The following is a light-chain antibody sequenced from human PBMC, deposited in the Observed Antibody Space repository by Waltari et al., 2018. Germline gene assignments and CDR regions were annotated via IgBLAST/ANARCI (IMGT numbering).Light chain of an antibody. CDR2: KAS. Sequence: DIQMTQSPSTLSASVGDRVTITCRANKTINSWLAWYEHKPGKAPKLLIYKASSLETGVPSRFSGSESGTEFTLTINSLQPDDFATYYCQQYNSYHIFTFGPGTKVEI. CDR1: KTINSW. V-gene: IGKV1-5*03. CDR3: QQYNSYHIFT. J-gene: IGKJ3*01.